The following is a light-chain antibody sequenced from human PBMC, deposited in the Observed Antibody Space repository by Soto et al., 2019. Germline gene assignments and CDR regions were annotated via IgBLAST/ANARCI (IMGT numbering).Light chain of an antibody. V-gene: IGLV2-11*01. CDR2: DVS. Sequence: QSALTQPRSVSGSPGQSVTISCTGTSSDVGGYNYVSWYQQHPGKAPKLMIYDVSKRPSGVPDRFSGSKSGNTASLTISGLQAEDEGDYSCCSYAGSYNYVFGTGTKLTVL. CDR1: SSDVGGYNY. J-gene: IGLJ1*01. CDR3: CSYAGSYNYV.